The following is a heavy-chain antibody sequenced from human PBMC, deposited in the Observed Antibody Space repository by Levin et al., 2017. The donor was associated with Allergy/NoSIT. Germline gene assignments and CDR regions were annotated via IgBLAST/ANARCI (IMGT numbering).Heavy chain of an antibody. V-gene: IGHV3-30-3*01. CDR1: GFTFSSYA. J-gene: IGHJ5*02. Sequence: PGGSLRLSCAASGFTFSSYAMHWVRQAPGKGLEWVAVISYDGSNKYYADSVKGRFTISRDNSKNTLYLQMNSLRAEDTAVYYCARGGGIAASAINNWFDPWGQGTLVTVSS. D-gene: IGHD6-13*01. CDR3: ARGGGIAASAINNWFDP. CDR2: ISYDGSNK.